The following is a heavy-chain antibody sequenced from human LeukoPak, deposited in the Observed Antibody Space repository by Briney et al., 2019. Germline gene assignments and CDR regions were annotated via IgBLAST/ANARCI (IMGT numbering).Heavy chain of an antibody. J-gene: IGHJ6*03. CDR2: IWYDGSNK. CDR3: AKGGLVTTIRESQYYYMDV. CDR1: GFTFSSYG. Sequence: GGSLRLSCAASGFTFSSYGMHWVRQAPGKGLEWAAVIWYDGSNKYYADSVKGRFTISRDNSKNTLYLQMNSLRAEDTAVYYCAKGGLVTTIRESQYYYMDVWGKGTTVTVSS. V-gene: IGHV3-33*06. D-gene: IGHD5-12*01.